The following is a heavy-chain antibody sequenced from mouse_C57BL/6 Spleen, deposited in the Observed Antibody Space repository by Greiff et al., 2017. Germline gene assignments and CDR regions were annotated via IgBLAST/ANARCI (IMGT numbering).Heavy chain of an antibody. Sequence: EVKLQESGGGLVQPTGSLKLSCAASGFSFNTYAMNWVRQAPGKGLEWVARIRSKSNNYATYYADSVKDRFTISRDDSESMLYLQMNNLKTEDTAMYYCVSIYNDYEDYAMDYWGQGTAVTVSS. CDR2: IRSKSNNYAT. V-gene: IGHV10-1*01. CDR1: GFSFNTYA. J-gene: IGHJ4*01. D-gene: IGHD2-4*01. CDR3: VSIYNDYEDYAMDY.